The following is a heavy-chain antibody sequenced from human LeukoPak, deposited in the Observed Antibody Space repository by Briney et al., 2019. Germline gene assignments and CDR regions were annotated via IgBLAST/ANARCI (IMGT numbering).Heavy chain of an antibody. V-gene: IGHV3-74*01. D-gene: IGHD1/OR15-1a*01. CDR2: IYNDGSIT. Sequence: PGGSLRLSCAASEFTISRYWMHWVRQAPGKGLVWVSNIYNDGSITTYADSVKGRFTISRDNVKNTLFLQMNSLGAGDTALYYCARGWNTTPRSGFDIWGLGTMVTVSS. J-gene: IGHJ3*02. CDR3: ARGWNTTPRSGFDI. CDR1: EFTISRYW.